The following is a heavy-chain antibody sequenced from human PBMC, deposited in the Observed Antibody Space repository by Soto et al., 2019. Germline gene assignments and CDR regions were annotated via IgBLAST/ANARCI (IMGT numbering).Heavy chain of an antibody. D-gene: IGHD3-3*01. J-gene: IGHJ6*03. CDR3: ASANYDFWSGPVDTYYYMDV. V-gene: IGHV1-3*01. CDR1: GYTFTSYA. Sequence: ASVKVSCKASGYTFTSYAMHWVRQAPGQRLEWMGWINAGNGNTKYSQKFQGRVTITRDTSASTAYMELSSLRSEDTAVYYCASANYDFWSGPVDTYYYMDVWGKGTTVTVSS. CDR2: INAGNGNT.